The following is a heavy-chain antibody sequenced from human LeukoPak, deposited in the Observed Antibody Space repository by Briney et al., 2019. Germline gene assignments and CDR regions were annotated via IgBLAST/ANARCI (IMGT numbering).Heavy chain of an antibody. CDR1: GYTFISYG. D-gene: IGHD3-9*01. J-gene: IGHJ4*02. Sequence: GASVKVSCKAFGYTFISYGISWVRQAPGQGLEWMGWISAYNGGTNYAQKLKGRVSMTTDTSTSTAYMELRSLRSDDTGVYYFARDHYDILTGDYRTAGYWGQGTLVTVSS. CDR2: ISAYNGGT. V-gene: IGHV1-18*01. CDR3: ARDHYDILTGDYRTAGY.